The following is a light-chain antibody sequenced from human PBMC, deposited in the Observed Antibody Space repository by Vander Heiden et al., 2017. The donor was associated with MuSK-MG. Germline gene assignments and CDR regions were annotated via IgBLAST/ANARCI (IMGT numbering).Light chain of an antibody. CDR2: GAS. CDR1: QTIRND. Sequence: IQSNQPPSSLSASVGDRVTITCRASQTIRNDLNWYQQKPGEAPKRLIYGASSLQSGVPSRFSGSGFGTEFTLTITRVQPEDVAVYYCLQHTSYPLTFGGGTRVEIK. V-gene: IGKV1-17*01. CDR3: LQHTSYPLT. J-gene: IGKJ4*01.